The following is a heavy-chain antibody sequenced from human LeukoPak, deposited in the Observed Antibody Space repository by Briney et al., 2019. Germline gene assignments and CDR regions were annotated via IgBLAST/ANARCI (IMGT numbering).Heavy chain of an antibody. D-gene: IGHD3-10*01. V-gene: IGHV1-2*02. J-gene: IGHJ4*02. CDR3: ARDQDYGSGSYYGY. Sequence: ASVKVSCKASGYTFTGYYMHWVRQAPGQGLEWMGWINPNSGGTNYAQKFQSRVTMTRDTSISTAYMELSRLRSDDTAVYYCARDQDYGSGSYYGYWGQGTLVTVSS. CDR2: INPNSGGT. CDR1: GYTFTGYY.